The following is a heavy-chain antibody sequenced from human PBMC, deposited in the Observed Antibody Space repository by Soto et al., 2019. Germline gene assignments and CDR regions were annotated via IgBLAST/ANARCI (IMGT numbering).Heavy chain of an antibody. J-gene: IGHJ1*01. V-gene: IGHV3-30*18. CDR2: ISYDGSNK. D-gene: IGHD2-21*02. CDR1: GFTFSSYG. Sequence: QVQLVESGGGVVQPGRSLRLSCAASGFTFSSYGMHWVRQAPGKGLEWVAVISYDGSNKYYADSVKGRFTISRDNSKNTLYRQMNSLRAEDTAVYYCANNLAYCGGDCYFQHWGQGTLVTVSS. CDR3: ANNLAYCGGDCYFQH.